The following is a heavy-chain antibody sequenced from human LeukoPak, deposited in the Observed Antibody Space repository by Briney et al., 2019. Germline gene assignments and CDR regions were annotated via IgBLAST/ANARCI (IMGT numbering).Heavy chain of an antibody. V-gene: IGHV4-30-2*01. CDR1: GGSISSGGYY. CDR2: IYHSGST. Sequence: QTLSLTCTVSGGSISSGGYYWSWIRQPPGKGLEWIGYIYHSGSTYYNPSLKSRVTISVDRSKNQFSLKLSSVTAADTAVYYCARDRSGDLLYYYYGMDVWGQGTTVTVSS. D-gene: IGHD4-17*01. J-gene: IGHJ6*02. CDR3: ARDRSGDLLYYYYGMDV.